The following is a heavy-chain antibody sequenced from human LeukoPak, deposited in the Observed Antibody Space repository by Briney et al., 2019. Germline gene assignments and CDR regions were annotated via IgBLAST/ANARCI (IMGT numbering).Heavy chain of an antibody. D-gene: IGHD3-3*01. CDR3: AKDFWAARSPVLDGMDA. CDR2: ISYDGSNK. CDR1: GXTFSSYG. Sequence: GGSLRLPCAASGXTFSSYGMHWVRQAPGKGLEWVAVISYDGSNKYYADSVKGRFTISRDNSKNTLYLQMNSLRAEDTAVYYCAKDFWAARSPVLDGMDAWGQGTTVTVSS. V-gene: IGHV3-30*18. J-gene: IGHJ6*02.